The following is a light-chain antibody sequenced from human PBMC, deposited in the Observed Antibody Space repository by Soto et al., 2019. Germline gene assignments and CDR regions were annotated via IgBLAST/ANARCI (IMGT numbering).Light chain of an antibody. CDR2: KTS. V-gene: IGKV1-5*03. Sequence: DIELTQYPSTLSAAVGDRVTITCRASQSISSWLAWYQQKPGKAPNLLIYKTSSLESGVPSRFSGSGSGTEFTLTVNSLQPEDFATYYCQQYDSYPLTFGGGTKVDIK. J-gene: IGKJ4*01. CDR1: QSISSW. CDR3: QQYDSYPLT.